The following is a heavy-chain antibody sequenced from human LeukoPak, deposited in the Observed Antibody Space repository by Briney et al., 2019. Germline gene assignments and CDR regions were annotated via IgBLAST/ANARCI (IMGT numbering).Heavy chain of an antibody. V-gene: IGHV1-24*01. J-gene: IGHJ4*02. CDR2: FDPEDGET. Sequence: ASVKVSCKVSGYTLTEISMHWVRQAPGKGLEWMGGFDPEDGETIYAQKFQGRITMTEDTSTDTAYMELSSLRSVDTAMYYCATDLLYDNSGRYVERQKIDYWGQGTLVTVSS. CDR1: GYTLTEIS. CDR3: ATDLLYDNSGRYVERQKIDY. D-gene: IGHD3-10*01.